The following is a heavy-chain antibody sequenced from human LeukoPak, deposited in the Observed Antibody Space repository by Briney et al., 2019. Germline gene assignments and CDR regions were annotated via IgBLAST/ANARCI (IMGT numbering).Heavy chain of an antibody. CDR2: INPNSGGT. D-gene: IGHD3-3*01. Sequence: ASVKVSCKASGYTFTGYYMHWVRQAPGQGLKWMGRINPNSGGTNYAQKFQGRVTMTRDTSISTAYMELSRLRSDDTAVYYCAMLSGYYDFWSGYPDYWGQGTLVTVSS. CDR3: AMLSGYYDFWSGYPDY. J-gene: IGHJ4*02. CDR1: GYTFTGYY. V-gene: IGHV1-2*06.